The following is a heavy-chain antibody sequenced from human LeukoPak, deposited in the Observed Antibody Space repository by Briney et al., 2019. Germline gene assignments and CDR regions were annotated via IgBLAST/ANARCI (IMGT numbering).Heavy chain of an antibody. CDR1: GFTFSNAY. J-gene: IGHJ4*02. CDR2: IKSKADGEKT. V-gene: IGHV3-15*01. Sequence: GGSLRLSCAASGFTFSNAYISWVRQAPGKGLEWVGRIKSKADGEKTDYTAHVKGRFTISRDDSENTLYLQMNSLKTEDTAVYYCATGSTSRHLFDYWGQGTLVTVSS. CDR3: ATGSTSRHLFDY.